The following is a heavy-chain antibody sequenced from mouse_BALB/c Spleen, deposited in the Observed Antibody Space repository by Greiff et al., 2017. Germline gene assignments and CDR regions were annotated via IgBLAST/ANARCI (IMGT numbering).Heavy chain of an antibody. Sequence: EVKLVESGGDLVKPGGSLKLSCAASGFTFSSYGMSWVRQTPDKRLEWVATISSGGSYTYYPDSVKGRFTISRDNAKNTLYLQMSSLKSEDTAMYYCARQPLFYAMDYWGQGTSVTVSS. CDR3: ARQPLFYAMDY. CDR2: ISSGGSYT. V-gene: IGHV5-6*01. J-gene: IGHJ4*01. CDR1: GFTFSSYG.